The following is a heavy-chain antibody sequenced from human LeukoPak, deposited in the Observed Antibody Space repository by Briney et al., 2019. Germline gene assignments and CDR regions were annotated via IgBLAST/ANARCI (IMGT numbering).Heavy chain of an antibody. V-gene: IGHV4-34*01. CDR3: ARGGYSYAFDY. CDR2: INHSGST. Sequence: SETLSLTCAVYGGSFSGYYWSWLRQPPGKGLEWIGEINHSGSTNYNPSLKSRVTISVDTSKNQFSLKLSSVTAADTAVYYCARGGYSYAFDYWGQGTLVTVSS. CDR1: GGSFSGYY. J-gene: IGHJ4*02. D-gene: IGHD5-18*01.